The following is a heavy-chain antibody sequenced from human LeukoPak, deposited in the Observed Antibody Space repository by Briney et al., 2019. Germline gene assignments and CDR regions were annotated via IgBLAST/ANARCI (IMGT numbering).Heavy chain of an antibody. CDR2: INPNSGGT. D-gene: IGHD3-9*01. CDR1: GYTFTGYY. J-gene: IGHJ4*02. CDR3: ARGAVDPTYHDILTGSQMGGGDY. V-gene: IGHV1-2*02. Sequence: ASVKVSCKASGYTFTGYYMHWVRQAPGQGLEWMGWINPNSGGTNYAQKFQGRVTMTRDTSISTAYMELSRLRSDDTAVYYCARGAVDPTYHDILTGSQMGGGDYWGQGTLVTVSS.